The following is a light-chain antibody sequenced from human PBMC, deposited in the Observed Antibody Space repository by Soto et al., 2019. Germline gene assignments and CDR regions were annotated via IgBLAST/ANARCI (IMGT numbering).Light chain of an antibody. J-gene: IGLJ2*01. CDR2: GNN. CDR3: QSYDSSLTGLL. V-gene: IGLV1-40*01. Sequence: QSALTQPPSVSGAPGQRVTISCTGSSSNIGADYDVHWYQHLPGTAPKLLIYGNNNRPSGVPDRFSGSKSGTSASLAITGLQAEDEADYYCQSYDSSLTGLLFGGGTQLTVL. CDR1: SSNIGADYD.